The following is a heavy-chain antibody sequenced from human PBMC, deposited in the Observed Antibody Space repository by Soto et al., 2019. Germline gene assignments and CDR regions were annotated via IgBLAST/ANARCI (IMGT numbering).Heavy chain of an antibody. V-gene: IGHV3-53*01. CDR2: ISSGDDT. CDR1: GFIVSSNY. J-gene: IGHJ6*02. D-gene: IGHD6-13*01. Sequence: EVQLVVSGGGLIQPRGSLRLSCAASGFIVSSNYMTWVRQAPGKGLEWVSVISSGDDTYYADSMKGRFTISRDNSKNEVYLQMDNLRVEDTAVYYCARNSSPGGMDVWVQGTTVTVSS. CDR3: ARNSSPGGMDV.